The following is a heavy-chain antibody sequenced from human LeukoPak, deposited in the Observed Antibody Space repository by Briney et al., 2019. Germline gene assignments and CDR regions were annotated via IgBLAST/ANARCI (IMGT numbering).Heavy chain of an antibody. CDR1: GGSISIGDYY. Sequence: SQTLSLTCTVSGGSISIGDYYWSWIPQPPGKGLEWIGYIYYSGSTYYNPSLKSRVTISVDTSKNQFSLKLSSVTAANTAVYYCARHDIVATIDDYWGQGTLVTVSS. CDR3: ARHDIVATIDDY. V-gene: IGHV4-30-4*08. J-gene: IGHJ4*02. CDR2: IYYSGST. D-gene: IGHD5-12*01.